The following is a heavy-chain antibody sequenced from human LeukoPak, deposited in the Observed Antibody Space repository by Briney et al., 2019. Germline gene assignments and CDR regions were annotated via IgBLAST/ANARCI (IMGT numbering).Heavy chain of an antibody. CDR2: IYYSGST. J-gene: IGHJ6*03. Sequence: SETLSLTCTVSGGSISSGGYYWSWIRQHPGKGLEWIGYIYYSGSTYYNPSLKSRVTISVDTSKNQFSLKLSSVTAADTAVYYCARSGSSALRYYYYYMDVWGKGTTVTVSS. CDR1: GGSISSGGYY. V-gene: IGHV4-31*03. D-gene: IGHD6-6*01. CDR3: ARSGSSALRYYYYYMDV.